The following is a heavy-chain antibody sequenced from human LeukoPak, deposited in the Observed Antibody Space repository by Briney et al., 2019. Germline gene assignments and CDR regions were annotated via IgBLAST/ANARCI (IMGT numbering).Heavy chain of an antibody. CDR2: MKEDGSEK. J-gene: IGHJ4*02. CDR3: ARGVAGSSYFDY. V-gene: IGHV3-7*01. CDR1: GFTFSSYW. Sequence: GGSLRLSCAASGFTFSSYWMTWVRQAPGKGLEWVACMKEDGSEKYYVDSVKGRFTISRDNAKNSLYLQMNSLRAEDTAVYYCARGVAGSSYFDYWGQGTLVTVSS. D-gene: IGHD6-19*01.